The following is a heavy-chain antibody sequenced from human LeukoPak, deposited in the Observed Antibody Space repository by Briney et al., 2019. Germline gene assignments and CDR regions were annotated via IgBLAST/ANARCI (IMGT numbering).Heavy chain of an antibody. V-gene: IGHV1-2*02. J-gene: IGHJ6*02. CDR2: INPNSGGT. CDR3: ARIAYGSGSDGMDV. D-gene: IGHD3-10*01. Sequence: ASVTVSCKASGYTFTGYYMHWVRQAPGQGLEWMGWINPNSGGTNYAQKFQGRVTMTRDTSISTAYMELSRLRSDDTAVYYCARIAYGSGSDGMDVWGQGTTVTVSS. CDR1: GYTFTGYY.